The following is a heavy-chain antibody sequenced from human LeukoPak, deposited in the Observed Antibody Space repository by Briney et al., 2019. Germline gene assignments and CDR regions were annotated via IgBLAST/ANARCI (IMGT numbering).Heavy chain of an antibody. D-gene: IGHD2-2*01. Sequence: ASVKVSCKASGGTFSSYAISWVRQAPGQGLEWMGGIIPIFGTANYAQKFQGRVTMTTDTSTTTAYMELRSLRSDDTAVYYCARGWDCTSTTCYVYFDSWGQGTLVTVSS. CDR3: ARGWDCTSTTCYVYFDS. CDR1: GGTFSSYA. J-gene: IGHJ4*02. CDR2: IIPIFGTA. V-gene: IGHV1-69*05.